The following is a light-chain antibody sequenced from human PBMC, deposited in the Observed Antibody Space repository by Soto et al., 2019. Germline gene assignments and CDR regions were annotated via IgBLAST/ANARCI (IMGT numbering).Light chain of an antibody. CDR3: QQYNSYPYT. V-gene: IGKV1-5*03. CDR2: KAS. Sequence: DIQMTQSPSTLSASVGDRVTITCRASQSINSWLAWYQQKPGKAPKLLIYKASSLESGVPSRFSGSGSGTEFTLTISCLQPDDFATYYGQQYNSYPYTFGQGTKLEIK. CDR1: QSINSW. J-gene: IGKJ2*01.